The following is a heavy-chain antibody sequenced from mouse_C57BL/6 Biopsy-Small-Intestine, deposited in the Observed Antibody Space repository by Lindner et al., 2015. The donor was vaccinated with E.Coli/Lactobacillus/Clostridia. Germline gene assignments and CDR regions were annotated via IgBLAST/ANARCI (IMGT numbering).Heavy chain of an antibody. CDR3: ARHFHAMDS. J-gene: IGHJ4*01. CDR2: FLPGSSST. Sequence: VQLQESGAELMKPGASVKLSCKATGYTFTGYWIAWVKQRPGHGLEWIGEFLPGSSSTNYNEKFKGKATFTADTSSNMAYMQLSSLTTEDSAIYYCARHFHAMDSWGQGASVTVSS. CDR1: GYTFTGYW. V-gene: IGHV1-9*01.